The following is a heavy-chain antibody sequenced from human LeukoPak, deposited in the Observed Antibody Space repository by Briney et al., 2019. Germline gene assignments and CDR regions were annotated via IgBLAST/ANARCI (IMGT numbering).Heavy chain of an antibody. V-gene: IGHV4-39*01. J-gene: IGHJ4*02. Sequence: SETLSLTCTVSGGSISSSSYYWGWIRQPPGKGLEWIGSIYYSGSTYYNPSLKSRGTISVDRSKNQFSLQLSSCTAADTAVYXXXXXGPXXXDSSGYFDYWXQGTLVTVSS. CDR3: XXXGPXXXDSSGYFDY. D-gene: IGHD3-22*01. CDR1: GGSISSSSYY. CDR2: IYYSGST.